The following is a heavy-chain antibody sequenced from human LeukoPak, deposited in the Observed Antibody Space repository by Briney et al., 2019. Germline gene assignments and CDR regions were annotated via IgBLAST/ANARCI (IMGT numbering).Heavy chain of an antibody. CDR3: ARGSIAVAGNVAFDI. D-gene: IGHD6-19*01. Sequence: ASVKVSCKASGGTFSSYAISWVRQAPGQGLEWMGRITPILGIANYAQKFQGRVMITADKSTSTAYMELSSLRSEDTAVYYCARGSIAVAGNVAFDIWGQGTMVTVSS. CDR1: GGTFSSYA. CDR2: ITPILGIA. J-gene: IGHJ3*02. V-gene: IGHV1-69*04.